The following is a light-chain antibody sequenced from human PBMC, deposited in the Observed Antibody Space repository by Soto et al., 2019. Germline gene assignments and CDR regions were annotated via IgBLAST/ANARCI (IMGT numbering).Light chain of an antibody. J-gene: IGLJ2*01. CDR1: GSNIGAGYD. CDR2: GNS. CDR3: QSYDSSLSRV. V-gene: IGLV1-40*01. Sequence: QSVLTQPPSVSGAPGQRVTISCTGSGSNIGAGYDVHWYQQLPGTAPKLLIYGNSNRPSGVPDRFSVSKSGTSASLAITGLQAEDEADYYCQSYDSSLSRVFGGGSQLTVL.